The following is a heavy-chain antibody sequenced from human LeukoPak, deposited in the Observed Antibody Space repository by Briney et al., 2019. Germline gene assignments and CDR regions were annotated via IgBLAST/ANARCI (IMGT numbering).Heavy chain of an antibody. V-gene: IGHV3-9*01. CDR3: AKGRRTTVTTDCFDP. CDR2: ISWNSGII. D-gene: IGHD4-11*01. J-gene: IGHJ5*02. Sequence: GRSLRLSCAASGFIFYNYAMHWVRHVPGKGLEWVSGISWNSGIIGYGDSVKGRFTISRDNARNSLYLQMNSLRAEDTALYYCAKGRRTTVTTDCFDPWGQGTLVTVSS. CDR1: GFIFYNYA.